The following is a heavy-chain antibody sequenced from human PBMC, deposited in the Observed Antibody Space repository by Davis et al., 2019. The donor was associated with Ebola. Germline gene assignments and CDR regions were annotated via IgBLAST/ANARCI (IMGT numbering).Heavy chain of an antibody. D-gene: IGHD1-26*01. Sequence: GGSLKISCAASGFVFSSYVMSWVRRAPGKGLEWVSTLGTSADTYYADSVKGRFTISRDNSKNTLHLQMNSLRVEDTAMYYCVKDTSNIWFDIWGQGTMVTVSS. J-gene: IGHJ3*02. V-gene: IGHV3-23*01. CDR2: LGTSADT. CDR3: VKDTSNIWFDI. CDR1: GFVFSSYV.